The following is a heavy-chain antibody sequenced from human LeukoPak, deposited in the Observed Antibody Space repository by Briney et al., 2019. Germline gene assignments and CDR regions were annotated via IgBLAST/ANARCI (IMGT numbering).Heavy chain of an antibody. CDR2: ISYDGSNK. CDR3: ARSYYYDSSGSPVDY. V-gene: IGHV3-30-3*01. J-gene: IGHJ4*02. D-gene: IGHD3-22*01. CDR1: GLTFSSYA. Sequence: PGRSLRLSCAASGLTFSSYAMHWVRQAPGKGLEWVAVISYDGSNKYYADSVKGRFTISRDNSKNTLYLQMNSLRAEDTAVYYCARSYYYDSSGSPVDYWGQGTLVTVSP.